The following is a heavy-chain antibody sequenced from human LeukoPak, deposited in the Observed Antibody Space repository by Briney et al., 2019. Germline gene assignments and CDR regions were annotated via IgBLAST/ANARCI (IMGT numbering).Heavy chain of an antibody. CDR3: ARDQYGSGT. J-gene: IGHJ5*02. Sequence: PSETLSLTCTVSGGSISIYYWSWIRQPPGKGLEWIGYIYYSGSTNYNPSLKSRVTISVDTSKNQFSLKLSSVTAADTAVYYCARDQYGSGTWGQGTLVTVSS. CDR2: IYYSGST. D-gene: IGHD3-10*01. V-gene: IGHV4-59*01. CDR1: GGSISIYY.